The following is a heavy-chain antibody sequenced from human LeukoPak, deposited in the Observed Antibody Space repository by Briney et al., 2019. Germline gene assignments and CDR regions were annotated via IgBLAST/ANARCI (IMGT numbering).Heavy chain of an antibody. CDR1: GFTVSSNY. J-gene: IGHJ4*02. Sequence: GGSLRLSCAASGFTVSSNYMSWVRQAPGKGLEWGSVIYSGGSTYYADSVKGRFTISRENSKNTLYLQMNSLRAEDTAVYYCARIMSGIFGVVNNWGQGTLVTVSS. V-gene: IGHV3-53*01. CDR3: ARIMSGIFGVVNN. CDR2: IYSGGST. D-gene: IGHD3-3*01.